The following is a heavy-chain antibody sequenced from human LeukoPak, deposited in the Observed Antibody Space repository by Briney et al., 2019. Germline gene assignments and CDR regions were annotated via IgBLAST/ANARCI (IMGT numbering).Heavy chain of an antibody. D-gene: IGHD7-27*01. CDR3: ASRKLGNDY. V-gene: IGHV4-39*07. CDR1: GGSISSSNYY. CDR2: IYYSGST. Sequence: SETQSLTCTVSGGSISSSNYYWGWIRQPPGKGLEWIGSIYYSGSTYYNPSLKSRVTISVDTSKNQFSLKLISVTAADTAVYYCASRKLGNDYWGQGTLVTVSS. J-gene: IGHJ4*02.